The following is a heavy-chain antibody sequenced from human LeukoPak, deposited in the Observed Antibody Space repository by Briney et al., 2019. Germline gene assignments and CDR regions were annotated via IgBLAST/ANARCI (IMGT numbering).Heavy chain of an antibody. V-gene: IGHV4-59*12. CDR1: GGSISNYY. CDR3: ARDVWGNWNDVSYYYMDV. Sequence: SETLSLTCTVSGGSISNYYWNWIRQPPGKGLEWIGYIYYTGSTNYNPSLKSRVTMSVDTSKNQFSLKLSSVTAADTAVYYCARDVWGNWNDVSYYYMDVWGKGTTVTVSS. D-gene: IGHD1-20*01. CDR2: IYYTGST. J-gene: IGHJ6*03.